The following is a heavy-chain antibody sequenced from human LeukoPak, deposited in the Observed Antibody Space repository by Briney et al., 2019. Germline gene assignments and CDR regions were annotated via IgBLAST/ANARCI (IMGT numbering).Heavy chain of an antibody. CDR3: ARDQYYYDSSGYWAGAFDI. Sequence: GGSLRLSCAGSGFTFSNYAMHWVRQAPGKGLEGVAVISNDGSNKYYADSVKGRFTISRDNSKNTLYLQMNSLRAEDTAVYYCARDQYYYDSSGYWAGAFDIWGQGTMVTVSS. D-gene: IGHD3-22*01. CDR2: ISNDGSNK. J-gene: IGHJ3*02. CDR1: GFTFSNYA. V-gene: IGHV3-30*14.